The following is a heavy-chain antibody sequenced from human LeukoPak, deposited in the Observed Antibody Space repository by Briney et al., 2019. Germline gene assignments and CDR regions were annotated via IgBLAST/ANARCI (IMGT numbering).Heavy chain of an antibody. Sequence: PGGSLRLSCAASGFTFSSYGMHWVRQAPGKGLEWVAVISYDGSNKYYADSVKGRFTISRDNSKNTLYLQMNSLRAEDTAVYYCAKDRNYYGSGSCFDYWGQGTLVTVSS. D-gene: IGHD3-10*01. CDR1: GFTFSSYG. J-gene: IGHJ4*02. CDR2: ISYDGSNK. CDR3: AKDRNYYGSGSCFDY. V-gene: IGHV3-30*18.